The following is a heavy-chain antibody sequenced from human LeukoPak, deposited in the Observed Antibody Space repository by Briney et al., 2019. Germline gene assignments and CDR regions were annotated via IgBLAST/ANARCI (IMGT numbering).Heavy chain of an antibody. D-gene: IGHD3-10*01. CDR1: GFTFSSYA. Sequence: GGSLRLSCAASGFTFSSYAMHWVRQAPGKGLEWVAVISYDGSNKYYADSVKGRFTISRDKSKNTLYLQMNSLRAEDTAVYYCARDGANYYGSGSYHDYWGQGTLVTVSS. CDR2: ISYDGSNK. J-gene: IGHJ4*02. V-gene: IGHV3-30*04. CDR3: ARDGANYYGSGSYHDY.